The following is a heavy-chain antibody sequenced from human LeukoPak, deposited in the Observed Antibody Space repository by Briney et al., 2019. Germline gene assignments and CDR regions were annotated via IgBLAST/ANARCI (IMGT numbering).Heavy chain of an antibody. CDR2: IYYSGST. J-gene: IGHJ4*02. Sequence: PSETLSLTCSVSGDSMSGYYWGWIRQPPGKGLEWIGSIYYSGSTYYNPSLKSRVTISVDTSKNQFSLKLSSVTAADTAVYYCASGRYYYGSGSFDYWGQGTLVTVSS. V-gene: IGHV4-39*07. CDR1: GDSMSGYY. D-gene: IGHD3-10*01. CDR3: ASGRYYYGSGSFDY.